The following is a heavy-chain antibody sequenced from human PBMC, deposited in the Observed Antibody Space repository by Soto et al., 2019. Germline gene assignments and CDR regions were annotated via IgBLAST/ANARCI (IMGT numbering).Heavy chain of an antibody. CDR3: ARGAGSWYSGYYYYYYGMDV. Sequence: ASVKVSSKASGYTFTSYDINWVRQATGQGLEWMGWMNPNSGNTGYAQKFQGRVTMTRNTSISTAYMELSSLRSEDTAVYYCARGAGSWYSGYYYYYYGMDVWGQGTTVTVSS. CDR1: GYTFTSYD. V-gene: IGHV1-8*01. D-gene: IGHD6-13*01. CDR2: MNPNSGNT. J-gene: IGHJ6*02.